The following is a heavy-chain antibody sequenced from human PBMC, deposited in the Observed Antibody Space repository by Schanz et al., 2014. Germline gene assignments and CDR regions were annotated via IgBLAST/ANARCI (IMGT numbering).Heavy chain of an antibody. V-gene: IGHV1-69*09. J-gene: IGHJ5*01. CDR3: ARGPLCTSA. CDR1: GGNFTNYA. D-gene: IGHD2-8*01. Sequence: QVQLVQSGAEVRKPGASVRVSCKASGGNFTNYAFSWVRQAPGQGLEWMGRIIPIIAITNYAQKFQVRVTIPADTATNAAYMALSSLTSEDTAVYYCARGPLCTSAWGQGTLVTVSS. CDR2: IIPIIAIT.